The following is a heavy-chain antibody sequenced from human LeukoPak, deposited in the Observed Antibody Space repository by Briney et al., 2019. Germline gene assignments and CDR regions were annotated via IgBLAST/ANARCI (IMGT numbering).Heavy chain of an antibody. CDR2: IYYSGST. V-gene: IGHV4-39*07. CDR1: GGSISSSSYY. CDR3: ARELSDSSSWYAPYMYGMDV. J-gene: IGHJ6*02. D-gene: IGHD6-13*01. Sequence: SETLSLTCTVSGGSISSSSYYWGWIRQPPGKGLEWIGSIYYSGSTYYNPSLKSRVTISVDTSKNQFSLKLSSVTAADTAVYYCARELSDSSSWYAPYMYGMDVWGQGTTVTVSS.